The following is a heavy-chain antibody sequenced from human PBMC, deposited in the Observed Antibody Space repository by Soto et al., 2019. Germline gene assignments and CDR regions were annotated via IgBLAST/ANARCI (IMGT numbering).Heavy chain of an antibody. D-gene: IGHD4-17*01. Sequence: PGGSLRLSCAASGFTFSSYEMNWVRQAPGKTLEWVSYISSAGDSSYYADSVKSRFTISRDNAKNSLYLQMNSLRAEDTAVYYCSRGFNGEEDWFDPCGQGTLVTVSS. CDR3: SRGFNGEEDWFDP. V-gene: IGHV3-48*03. CDR1: GFTFSSYE. CDR2: ISSAGDSS. J-gene: IGHJ5*02.